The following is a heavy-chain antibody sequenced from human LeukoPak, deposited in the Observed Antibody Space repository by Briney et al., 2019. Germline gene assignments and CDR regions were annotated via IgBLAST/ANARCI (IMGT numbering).Heavy chain of an antibody. D-gene: IGHD2-21*01. CDR1: GFTFSSYS. Sequence: KSGGSLRLSCAASGFTFSSYSMNWVRQAPGKGLEWVSSISSISSYIYYADSVKGRFTISRDNAKNSLYLQMNSLRAEDTAVYYCARGQIAAAPTDYWGQGTLVTVSS. CDR3: ARGQIAAAPTDY. J-gene: IGHJ4*02. V-gene: IGHV3-21*01. CDR2: ISSISSYI.